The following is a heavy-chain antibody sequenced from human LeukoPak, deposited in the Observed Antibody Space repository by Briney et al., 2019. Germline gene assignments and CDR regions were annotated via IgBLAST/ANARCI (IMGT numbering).Heavy chain of an antibody. CDR3: ARSKGDFWSGYSPYNWFDP. J-gene: IGHJ5*02. CDR2: IDPNSGGT. CDR1: GYTFTGYY. V-gene: IGHV1-2*04. D-gene: IGHD3-3*01. Sequence: ASVKVSCKASGYTFTGYYMHWVRQAPGQGLEWMGWIDPNSGGTNYAQKFQGWVTMTRDTSISTAYMELSRLRSDGTAVYYCARSKGDFWSGYSPYNWFDPWGQGTLVTVSS.